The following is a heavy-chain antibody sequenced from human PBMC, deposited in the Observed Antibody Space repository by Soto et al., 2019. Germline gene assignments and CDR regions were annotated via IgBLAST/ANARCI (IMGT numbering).Heavy chain of an antibody. J-gene: IGHJ4*02. D-gene: IGHD5-18*01. CDR1: GGTFSSYS. CDR3: ARSPPHPIQHIDY. V-gene: IGHV1-69*06. CDR2: IIPMFGTA. Sequence: GASVNVSCKSSGGTFSSYSSSWVRQAPGQGLECMGGIIPMFGTANYAQKFQGRVTITADKSTSTAYMELSSLRSEDTAVYYCARSPPHPIQHIDYWGQGTLVTVSS.